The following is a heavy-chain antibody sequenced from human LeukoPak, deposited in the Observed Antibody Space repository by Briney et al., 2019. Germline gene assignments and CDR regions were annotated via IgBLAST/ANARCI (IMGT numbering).Heavy chain of an antibody. V-gene: IGHV3-23*01. J-gene: IGHJ4*02. CDR3: AIRPWYYYDSSGYYSY. CDR1: GFTFSSYG. D-gene: IGHD3-22*01. Sequence: GGSLRLSCAASGFTFSSYGMSWVRQAPGKGLEWVSAISGSGGSTYYADSVKGRFTISRDNSKNTLYLQMNSLRAEDTAVYYCAIRPWYYYDSSGYYSYWGQGTLVTVSS. CDR2: ISGSGGST.